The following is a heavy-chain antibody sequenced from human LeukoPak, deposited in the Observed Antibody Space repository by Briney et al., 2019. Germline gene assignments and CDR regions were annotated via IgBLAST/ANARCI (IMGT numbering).Heavy chain of an antibody. Sequence: GASVKVSCKASGGTFSSYASSWVRQAPGQGLEWMGGIIPICGTANYAQRFRGRVTITADESTSTAYMEPSRLRSEDTAVYYCARAGGYCSSTSCYGPAAYYYYGMDVWGKGTTVTVSS. CDR3: ARAGGYCSSTSCYGPAAYYYYGMDV. D-gene: IGHD2-2*01. CDR1: GGTFSSYA. V-gene: IGHV1-69*13. CDR2: IIPICGTA. J-gene: IGHJ6*04.